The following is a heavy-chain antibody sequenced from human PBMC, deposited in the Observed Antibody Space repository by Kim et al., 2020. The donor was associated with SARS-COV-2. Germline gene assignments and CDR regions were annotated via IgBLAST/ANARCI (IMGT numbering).Heavy chain of an antibody. CDR1: GFTFSNYG. J-gene: IGHJ4*02. D-gene: IGHD6-13*01. V-gene: IGHV3-30*18. CDR2: ISYDGSNI. CDR3: TKGSIAAADPYFDY. Sequence: GGSLRLSCAASGFTFSNYGMHWVRQAPGKGLEWVAVISYDGSNIYYADSVKGRFTISRDNSKNTLYLQMNSLRAEDTAVYYCTKGSIAAADPYFDYWGQETLVTVSS.